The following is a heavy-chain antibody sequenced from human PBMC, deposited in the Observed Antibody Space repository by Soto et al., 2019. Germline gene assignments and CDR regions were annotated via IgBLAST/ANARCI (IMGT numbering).Heavy chain of an antibody. D-gene: IGHD2-21*02. V-gene: IGHV4-4*02. CDR3: AREIVTAGGNNYFDP. CDR1: GGTVASSHW. J-gene: IGHJ5*02. CDR2: VYHTGDT. Sequence: SETLSLTCGVSGGTVASSHWWSWVRQSPGRGLEWIGNVYHTGDTNFNPSLQSRVTFSVDKSNNQFSLRLASVTAADTAVYFCAREIVTAGGNNYFDPWGPGTLVTVSS.